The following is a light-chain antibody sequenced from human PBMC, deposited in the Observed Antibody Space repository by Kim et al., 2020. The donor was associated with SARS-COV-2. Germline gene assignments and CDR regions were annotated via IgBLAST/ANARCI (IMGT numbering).Light chain of an antibody. J-gene: IGKJ5*01. CDR2: AAS. V-gene: IGKV1-39*01. CDR1: QSISSY. CDR3: QQSYSTPSIT. Sequence: SVGDRVTITCRASQSISSYLNWYQQKPGKAPKLLIYAASSLQSGVPSRFSGSGSGSDFTLTISSLQPEDFATYYCQQSYSTPSITFGQGTRLEIK.